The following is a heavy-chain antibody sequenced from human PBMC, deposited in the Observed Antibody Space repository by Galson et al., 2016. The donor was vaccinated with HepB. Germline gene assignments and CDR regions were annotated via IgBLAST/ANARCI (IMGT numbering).Heavy chain of an antibody. CDR3: ARSRDRLAGFNWFDP. J-gene: IGHJ5*02. D-gene: IGHD6-19*01. CDR1: GYTFTSHA. V-gene: IGHV1-3*01. Sequence: SVKVSCKASGYTFTSHAIHWVRQAPGQRLEWMGWINAGNGITKYSPKFQGRVTITRDTSASTAYLELSSLTSEDTAVYYCARSRDRLAGFNWFDPWGQGTLVTVSS. CDR2: INAGNGIT.